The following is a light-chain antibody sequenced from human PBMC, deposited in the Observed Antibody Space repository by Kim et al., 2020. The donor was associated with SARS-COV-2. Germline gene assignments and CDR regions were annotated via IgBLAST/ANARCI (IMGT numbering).Light chain of an antibody. Sequence: STLSAAVGDSVTITCRASQSLSTWMAWYQQKPGKAPKRLIYKAYTLESGVPSRFSGSGSGTEFSLTISSLQPDDFATYYCQHPTAFGRGTKVDIK. CDR3: QHPTA. V-gene: IGKV1-5*03. J-gene: IGKJ1*01. CDR1: QSLSTW. CDR2: KAY.